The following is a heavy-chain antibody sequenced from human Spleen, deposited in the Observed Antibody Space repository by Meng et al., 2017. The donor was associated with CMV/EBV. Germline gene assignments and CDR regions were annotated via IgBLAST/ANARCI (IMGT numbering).Heavy chain of an antibody. D-gene: IGHD4-17*01. Sequence: GESLKISCAASGFSFGSYAMRWVRQAPGKGMEWVSVISGGGYRTYYADSVKGRFSVSRDNSKNTLYLQMTSLRVEETAVYYCAKDVSKTTVTSLYSWGQGTLVTVSS. CDR2: ISGGGYRT. CDR1: GFSFGSYA. J-gene: IGHJ4*02. CDR3: AKDVSKTTVTSLYS. V-gene: IGHV3-23*03.